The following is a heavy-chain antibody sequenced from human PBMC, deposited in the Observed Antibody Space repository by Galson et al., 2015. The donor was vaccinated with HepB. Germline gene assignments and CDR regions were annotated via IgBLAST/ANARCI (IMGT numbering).Heavy chain of an antibody. CDR2: ISWNSGRK. CDR1: GFTFDDYA. J-gene: IGHJ4*02. V-gene: IGHV3-9*01. Sequence: SLRLSCAASGFTFDDYAMHWVRQAPGKGLEWVSGISWNSGRKGYADSVQVRFTISRDNAKNSLYLQMHSLRAEDTAFYYCAKDYCSGGSCYADYWGQGTLVTVSS. CDR3: AKDYCSGGSCYADY. D-gene: IGHD2-15*01.